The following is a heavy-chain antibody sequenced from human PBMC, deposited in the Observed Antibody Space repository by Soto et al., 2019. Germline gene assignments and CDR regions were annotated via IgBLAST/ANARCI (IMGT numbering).Heavy chain of an antibody. CDR3: AKRSGGFFEFDY. Sequence: EVHLLESGGGWVQPGGSLRLSCAASGFTFSGSDMNWVRQPPGKGLEWVSSVDYTGSYTFYAASVKGRFTISRYNSKNLVYIDLNSLTAEDTAVYYCAKRSGGFFEFDYWGQGTLVIVSS. CDR2: VDYTGSYT. D-gene: IGHD5-12*01. V-gene: IGHV3-23*01. J-gene: IGHJ4*02. CDR1: GFTFSGSD.